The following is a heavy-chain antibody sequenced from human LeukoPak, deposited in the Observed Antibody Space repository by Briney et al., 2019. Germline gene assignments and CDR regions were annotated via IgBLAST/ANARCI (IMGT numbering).Heavy chain of an antibody. Sequence: PGWSLRLSCAASGFTFSDHHMDWVRQAPGQGLERISRSRNKLRVYNTVFAASVKGDLTSSRDEPRNSLYLQMNSLKTEDTAVYYCTRIFYYEPGGYYPDHWGQGTLVTVSS. CDR3: TRIFYYEPGGYYPDH. V-gene: IGHV3-72*01. CDR2: SRNKLRVYNT. J-gene: IGHJ4*02. D-gene: IGHD3-22*01. CDR1: GFTFSDHH.